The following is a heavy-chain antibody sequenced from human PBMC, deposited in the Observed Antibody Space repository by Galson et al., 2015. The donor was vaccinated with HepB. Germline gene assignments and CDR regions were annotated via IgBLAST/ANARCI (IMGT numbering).Heavy chain of an antibody. J-gene: IGHJ4*02. Sequence: SLRLSCAASGFSFTTYNVHWVRQGPVKGLEWLAIISGDGKKTFYADSVRGRFTISRDNSKNTLFLQMHSLRPEDTAVYYCARDFNWNYDYWGQGTLVTVSS. CDR1: GFSFTTYN. CDR3: ARDFNWNYDY. V-gene: IGHV3-30*03. CDR2: ISGDGKKT. D-gene: IGHD1-1*01.